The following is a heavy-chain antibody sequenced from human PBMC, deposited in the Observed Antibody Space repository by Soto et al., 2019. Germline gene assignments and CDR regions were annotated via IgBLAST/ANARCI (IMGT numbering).Heavy chain of an antibody. CDR1: DGSISRSAFY. Sequence: PSETLSLTCTVSDGSISRSAFYWGWIRQPPGKGLEWIGSVHYTGSTYYNPSLKSRVTISVDTSKNQFSLKLSSVTAADTAVYYCARERFGYGDYFDYWGQGTLVTVSS. D-gene: IGHD4-17*01. CDR2: VHYTGST. V-gene: IGHV4-39*07. CDR3: ARERFGYGDYFDY. J-gene: IGHJ4*02.